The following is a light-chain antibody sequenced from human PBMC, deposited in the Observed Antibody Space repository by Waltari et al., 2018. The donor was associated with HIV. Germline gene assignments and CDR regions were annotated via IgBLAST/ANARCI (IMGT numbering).Light chain of an antibody. V-gene: IGLV3-25*03. CDR3: QSTDSSGIVI. J-gene: IGLJ2*01. Sequence: SYELTQSPSMSVSPGQTARIPCSAAASPKQFAYWYQQKPGQAPVLIIYKDTERPSGIPERFSGSSSGTTVTLTISGVQAEDEADYYCQSTDSSGIVIFGGGTKLTVL. CDR2: KDT. CDR1: ASPKQF.